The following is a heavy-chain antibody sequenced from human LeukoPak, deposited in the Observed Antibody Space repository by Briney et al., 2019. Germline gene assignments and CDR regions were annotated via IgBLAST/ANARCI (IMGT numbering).Heavy chain of an antibody. J-gene: IGHJ5*02. CDR2: INPNSGGT. CDR1: GYTFTGYY. D-gene: IGHD2-2*01. Sequence: GASVKVSCKASGYTFTGYYMHWVRQAPGQGLEWMGWINPNSGGTNYAQKFQGRVTMTRDTSISTAYMELSRLRSDDTAVYYCARGPDCSSTSCYSGENWFDPWGQGTLVTVSS. V-gene: IGHV1-2*02. CDR3: ARGPDCSSTSCYSGENWFDP.